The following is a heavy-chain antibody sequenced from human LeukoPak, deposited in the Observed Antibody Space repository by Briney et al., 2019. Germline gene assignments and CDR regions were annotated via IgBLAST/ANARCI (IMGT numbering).Heavy chain of an antibody. Sequence: PSETLSLTCNVSGDYITTTNYYWAWIRQAPGKGLEWIASVFCSGTTYYNPSLKSRVIISMDTSRKQISLRLSSVTATDTAIYYCARRSRLYKHETTGYHDSWGQGTLVTVSS. D-gene: IGHD3-9*01. J-gene: IGHJ4*02. CDR1: GDYITTTNYY. CDR2: VFCSGTT. CDR3: ARRSRLYKHETTGYHDS. V-gene: IGHV4-39*01.